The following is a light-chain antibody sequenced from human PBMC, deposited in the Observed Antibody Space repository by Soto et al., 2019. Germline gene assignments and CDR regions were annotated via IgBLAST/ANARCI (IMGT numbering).Light chain of an antibody. V-gene: IGLV2-14*02. CDR3: QSYDRSLSAWI. CDR2: EGT. J-gene: IGLJ3*02. CDR1: SSDVGTYDL. Sequence: QSALTQPASVSGSPGQSVTISCTGSSSDVGTYDLVSWYQQHPGKAPKILIYEGTKRPSGVSNRFSGSKSGNTASLTISGLQAEDEADYFSQSYDRSLSAWIFGGGTKLTVL.